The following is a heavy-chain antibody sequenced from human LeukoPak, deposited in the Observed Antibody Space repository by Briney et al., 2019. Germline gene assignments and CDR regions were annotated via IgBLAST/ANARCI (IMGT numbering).Heavy chain of an antibody. CDR1: GYTFTGYY. CDR2: INPNSGGT. V-gene: IGHV1-2*02. J-gene: IGHJ5*02. D-gene: IGHD1-14*01. CDR3: AREPGSGWFDP. Sequence: GASVKVSCEASGYTFTGYYMHWVRQAPGQGREWMGWINPNSGGTNYAQKFQGRVTMTRDTSISTAYMELSRLRSDDTAVYYCAREPGSGWFDPWGQGTLVTVSS.